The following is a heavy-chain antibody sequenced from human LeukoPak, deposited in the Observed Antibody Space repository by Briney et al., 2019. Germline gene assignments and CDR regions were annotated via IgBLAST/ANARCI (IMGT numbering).Heavy chain of an antibody. CDR2: INHSGST. J-gene: IGHJ4*02. CDR1: GGSVSSADYY. V-gene: IGHV4-34*01. D-gene: IGHD1-7*01. Sequence: PSETLSLTCTVSGGSVSSADYYWSWIRQPPGKGLEWIGEINHSGSTNYNPSLKSRVTISVDTSKNQFSLKLSSVTAADTAVYYCARKAYNWNYRFHFDYWGQGTLVTVSS. CDR3: ARKAYNWNYRFHFDY.